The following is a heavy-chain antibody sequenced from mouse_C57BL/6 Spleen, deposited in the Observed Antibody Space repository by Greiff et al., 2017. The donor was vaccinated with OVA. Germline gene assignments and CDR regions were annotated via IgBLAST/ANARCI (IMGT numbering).Heavy chain of an antibody. CDR1: GYTFTSYW. J-gene: IGHJ1*03. CDR3: ARREYDHPPV. Sequence: QVQLQQPGAELVRPGSSVKLSCKASGYTFTSYWMDWVKQRPGQGLEWIGNIYPSDNETHYNQKFKDKATLTVDKSSSTAYMQISSLTSEDSAVFCCARREYDHPPVWGTGTTVTVSS. V-gene: IGHV1-61*01. CDR2: IYPSDNET. D-gene: IGHD2-10*02.